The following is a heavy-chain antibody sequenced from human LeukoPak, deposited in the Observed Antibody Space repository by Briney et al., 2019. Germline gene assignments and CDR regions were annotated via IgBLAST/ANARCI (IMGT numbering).Heavy chain of an antibody. V-gene: IGHV4-61*05. CDR2: IYTSGST. CDR1: GGSISSSSYY. CDR3: ARHRMYSSSWYKWFDP. J-gene: IGHJ5*02. D-gene: IGHD6-13*01. Sequence: PSETLSLTCTVSGGSISSSSYYWGWIRQPPGKGLEWIGRIYTSGSTNYNPSLKSRVTMSVDTSKNQFSLKLSSVTAADTAVYYCARHRMYSSSWYKWFDPWGQGTLVTVSS.